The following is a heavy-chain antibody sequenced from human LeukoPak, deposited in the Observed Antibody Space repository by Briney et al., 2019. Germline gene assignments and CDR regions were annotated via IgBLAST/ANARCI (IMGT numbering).Heavy chain of an antibody. D-gene: IGHD1/OR15-1a*01. Sequence: SETLSLTCTVSGGSISSYYWSWIRQPAGKGLEWIGRIYSSGTTNYNPSLKSRVTVSVDTSKNQFSLKLSSVTAADTAVYYCARGGWNKFDYWGQGTLVTVSS. V-gene: IGHV4-4*07. CDR2: IYSSGTT. J-gene: IGHJ4*02. CDR1: GGSISSYY. CDR3: ARGGWNKFDY.